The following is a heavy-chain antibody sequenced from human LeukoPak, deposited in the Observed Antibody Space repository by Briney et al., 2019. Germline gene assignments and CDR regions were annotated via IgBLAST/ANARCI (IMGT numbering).Heavy chain of an antibody. J-gene: IGHJ4*02. CDR1: GFTFSSYS. V-gene: IGHV3-23*01. CDR3: VKVGSGWSFDY. Sequence: GGSLRLSCAASGFTFSSYSMTWVRQATGKGLEWVSVISSSGGATDYAGSVKGRFTISRDNSKNTLYLQMSSLRAEDTAVYYCVKVGSGWSFDYWGQGSLVTVSS. CDR2: ISSSGGAT. D-gene: IGHD6-19*01.